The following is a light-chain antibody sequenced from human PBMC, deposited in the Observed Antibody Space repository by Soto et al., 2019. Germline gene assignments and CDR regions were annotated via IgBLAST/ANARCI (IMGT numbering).Light chain of an antibody. Sequence: QSVLTQPPSVSGAPGQRVTISCTGSSSNIGAGYDVHWYQHLPGTAPKLLMYGNSNRPSRVPDRFSGSKSGTSASLAITGLQAEDEADYYCQSYDSSLTAVVFGGGTKVTVL. CDR1: SSNIGAGYD. CDR3: QSYDSSLTAVV. V-gene: IGLV1-40*01. J-gene: IGLJ2*01. CDR2: GNS.